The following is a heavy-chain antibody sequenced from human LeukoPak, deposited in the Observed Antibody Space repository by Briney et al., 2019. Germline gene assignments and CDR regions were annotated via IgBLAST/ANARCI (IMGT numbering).Heavy chain of an antibody. J-gene: IGHJ4*02. CDR1: GDSSRSSDSY. V-gene: IGHV4-39*01. Sequence: SETLSLTCTVSGDSSRSSDSYRGWIRQPPGKGLEWIGSLYYSGSSYYNPSLRSRVTISADTSKNQFSLKLTSVTAADTAVYYCVLMAGYWGQGTLVTVSS. D-gene: IGHD3-16*01. CDR2: LYYSGSS. CDR3: VLMAGY.